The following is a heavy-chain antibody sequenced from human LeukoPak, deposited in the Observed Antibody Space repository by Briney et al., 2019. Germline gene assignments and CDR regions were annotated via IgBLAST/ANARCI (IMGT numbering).Heavy chain of an antibody. J-gene: IGHJ4*02. D-gene: IGHD3-10*01. CDR2: IIPIFGTA. V-gene: IGHV1-69*01. CDR3: ARGGDELRFYYFDY. CDR1: GGTFSSYA. Sequence: SVKVSCTASGGTFSSYAISWVRQAPGQGLEWMGGIIPIFGTANYAQKFQGRVTITADESTSTAYMELSSLRSEDTAVYYCARGGDELRFYYFDYWGQGTLVTVSS.